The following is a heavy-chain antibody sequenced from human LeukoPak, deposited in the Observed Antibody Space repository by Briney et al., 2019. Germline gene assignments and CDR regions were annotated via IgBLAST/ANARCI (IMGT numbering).Heavy chain of an antibody. CDR1: GYTFTSYG. V-gene: IGHV1-18*01. Sequence: ASVKVSCKASGYTFTSYGISWVRQAPGQGLEWMGWISAYNGNTNYAQRLQGRVTMTTDTSTSTAYMELRSLRSDDTAVYYCARDAPLQLWLPSSDYWGQGTLVTVSS. D-gene: IGHD5-18*01. CDR2: ISAYNGNT. CDR3: ARDAPLQLWLPSSDY. J-gene: IGHJ4*02.